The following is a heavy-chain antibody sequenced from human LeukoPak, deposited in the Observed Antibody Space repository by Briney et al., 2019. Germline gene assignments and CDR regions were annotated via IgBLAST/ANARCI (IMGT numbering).Heavy chain of an antibody. CDR2: ISGDGGDT. CDR1: GFTFDGYA. CDR3: AKDGYRIYDY. D-gene: IGHD2-15*01. J-gene: IGHJ4*02. Sequence: GGSLRLSCAASGFTFDGYAMHWVRQAPGKGLEWVSLISGDGGDTYYADSVKGRFTISRDNSKNSLFLQMNSLRTEDTALYYCAKDGYRIYDYWGQGTLVTVSS. V-gene: IGHV3-43*02.